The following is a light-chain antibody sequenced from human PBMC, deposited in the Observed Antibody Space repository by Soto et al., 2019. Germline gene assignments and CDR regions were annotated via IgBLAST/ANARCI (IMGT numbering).Light chain of an antibody. CDR3: ATWDDNLYV. Sequence: QSVLTQPPSASGTPGQTVTISCSISSPNVGTNPVAWYQQLPGTAPKLLIYTNSQRPLGVPVRFSGSESGTSASLAISGLKSEDEGDYYCATWDDNLYVFGTGTKVTV. J-gene: IGLJ1*01. V-gene: IGLV1-44*01. CDR2: TNS. CDR1: SPNVGTNP.